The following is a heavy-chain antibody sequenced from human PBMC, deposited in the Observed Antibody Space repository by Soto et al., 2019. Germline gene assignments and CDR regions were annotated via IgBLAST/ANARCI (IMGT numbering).Heavy chain of an antibody. CDR3: ARAGITMVRGDLGMDV. D-gene: IGHD3-10*01. CDR2: IWYDGSNK. CDR1: GFTFSSYG. Sequence: SLRLSCAASGFTFSSYGMHWVRQAPGKGLEWVAVIWYDGSNKYYADSVKGRFTISRDNSKNTLYLQMNSLRAEDTAVYYCARAGITMVRGDLGMDVWGQGTTVTVSS. J-gene: IGHJ6*02. V-gene: IGHV3-33*01.